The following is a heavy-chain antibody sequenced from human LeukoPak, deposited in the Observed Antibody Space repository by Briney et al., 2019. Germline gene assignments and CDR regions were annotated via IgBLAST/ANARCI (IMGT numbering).Heavy chain of an antibody. V-gene: IGHV3-7*03. CDR3: AKASHSGYIEGVFDY. CDR1: GFTFSSYW. D-gene: IGHD3-22*01. CDR2: IKQDGSEK. J-gene: IGHJ4*02. Sequence: PGGSLRLSCAASGFTFSSYWMSWVRQAPGKGLEWVANIKQDGSEKYYVDSVKGRFTISRDNAKNSLYLQMNSLRAEDTALYYCAKASHSGYIEGVFDYWGQGTLVTVSS.